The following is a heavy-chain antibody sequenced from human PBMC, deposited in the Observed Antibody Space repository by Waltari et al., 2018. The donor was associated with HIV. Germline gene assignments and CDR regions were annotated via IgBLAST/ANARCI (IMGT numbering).Heavy chain of an antibody. CDR3: ARGPLTTPRGYFDS. D-gene: IGHD4-17*01. V-gene: IGHV1-8*01. CDR2: MNPNSGNT. Sequence: QVQLVQSGAEVQKPGASVKVSCKASGYTFHSYDRNWVRHATGQGPEWMGWMNPNSGNTGYAQRFQGRVTMTRNTSISTAYMELSSLRSEDTAVYYCARGPLTTPRGYFDSWGQGTLVTVSS. J-gene: IGHJ4*02. CDR1: GYTFHSYD.